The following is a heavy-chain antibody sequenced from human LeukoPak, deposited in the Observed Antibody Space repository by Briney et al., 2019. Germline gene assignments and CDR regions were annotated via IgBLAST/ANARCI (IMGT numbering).Heavy chain of an antibody. CDR3: ARSIGYVKS. CDR2: VSTDGSTT. D-gene: IGHD5-18*01. CDR1: GFTFSTSW. V-gene: IGHV3-74*01. J-gene: IGHJ5*02. Sequence: GGSLRLSCAASGFTFSTSWMHWVRQASGKGLEWVSHVSTDGSTTAYADSVKGRFTISRENAKNTVYLQMNSLRAEDTAVYYCARSIGYVKSWGQGTLVTVSS.